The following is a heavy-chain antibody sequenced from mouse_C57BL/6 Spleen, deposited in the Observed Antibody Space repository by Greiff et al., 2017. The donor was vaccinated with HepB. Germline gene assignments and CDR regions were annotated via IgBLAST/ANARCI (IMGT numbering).Heavy chain of an antibody. CDR2: ISSGSSTI. CDR1: GFTFSDYG. J-gene: IGHJ4*01. Sequence: EVKVVESGGGLVKPGGSLKLSCAASGFTFSDYGMHWVRQAPEKGLEWVAYISSGSSTIYYADTVKGRFTISRDNAKNTLFLQMTSLRSEDTAMYYCARDSLLSTYAMDYWGQGTSVTVSS. CDR3: ARDSLLSTYAMDY. D-gene: IGHD2-10*01. V-gene: IGHV5-17*01.